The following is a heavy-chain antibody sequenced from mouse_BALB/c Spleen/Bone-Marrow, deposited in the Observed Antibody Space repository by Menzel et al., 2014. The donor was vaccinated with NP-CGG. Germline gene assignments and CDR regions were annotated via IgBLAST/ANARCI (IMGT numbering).Heavy chain of an antibody. V-gene: IGHV1-9*01. D-gene: IGHD2-4*01. CDR2: ILPGSGST. Sequence: VKLMESGAELMKPGASVKISCKATGYTFSRNWIEWVKQRPGHGLEWIGEILPGSGSTNYNEKLKGKATFTADTSSNTANMQLSSLTSEDSGVYYCARVGSTMITTAFAYWGQGTLVTVSA. J-gene: IGHJ3*01. CDR1: GYTFSRNW. CDR3: ARVGSTMITTAFAY.